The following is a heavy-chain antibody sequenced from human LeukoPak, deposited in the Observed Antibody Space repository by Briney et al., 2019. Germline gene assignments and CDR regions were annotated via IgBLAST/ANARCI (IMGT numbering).Heavy chain of an antibody. J-gene: IGHJ6*03. D-gene: IGHD4-11*01. V-gene: IGHV4-59*01. CDR1: GGSISSYY. CDR2: IYYSGST. CDR3: ARAKGNSNYPYYYMDV. Sequence: SSETLSLTCTVSGGSISSYYWSWVRQPPGKGLEWIGYIYYSGSTNYSPPLKSRVTISVDMSKNQFSLKLSSVTAADTAVYYCARAKGNSNYPYYYMDVWGKGTTVTVSS.